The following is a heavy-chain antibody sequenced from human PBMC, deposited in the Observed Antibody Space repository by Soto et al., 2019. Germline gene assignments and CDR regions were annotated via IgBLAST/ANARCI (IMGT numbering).Heavy chain of an antibody. Sequence: ASVKVSCKASGYTFTSYDINWVRQATGQGLEWMGWMNPNSGNTGYAQKFQGRVTMTRNTSISTAYMELSSLRSEDAAVYYCARGKDSSGWYLEDAFDIWGQGTMVTVSS. CDR1: GYTFTSYD. D-gene: IGHD6-19*01. V-gene: IGHV1-8*01. CDR3: ARGKDSSGWYLEDAFDI. CDR2: MNPNSGNT. J-gene: IGHJ3*02.